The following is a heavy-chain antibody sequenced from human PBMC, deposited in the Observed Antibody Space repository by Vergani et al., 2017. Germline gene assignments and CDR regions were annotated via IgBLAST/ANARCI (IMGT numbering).Heavy chain of an antibody. CDR2: ISYDGSNK. D-gene: IGHD2-15*01. CDR3: ARDVKCCSGGSCYPLGAFDS. V-gene: IGHV3-30-3*01. Sequence: QVQLVESGGGVVQPGRSLRLSCAASGFTFSGYAMHWVRQAPGKGLEWVAVISYDGSNKYYADSVKSRFTISRDNSKNTLYLQMNSLRAEDTAVYYCARDVKCCSGGSCYPLGAFDSWGQGAMVTVSS. CDR1: GFTFSGYA. J-gene: IGHJ3*02.